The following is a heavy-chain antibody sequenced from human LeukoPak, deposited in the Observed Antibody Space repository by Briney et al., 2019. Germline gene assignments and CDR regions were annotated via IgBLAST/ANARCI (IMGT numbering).Heavy chain of an antibody. J-gene: IGHJ4*02. V-gene: IGHV3-33*01. D-gene: IGHD1-1*01. Sequence: GGSLRLSCAASGFTFSSYGMHWVRQAPGKGLEWVAVIWYDGSNKYYADSVKGRFTISRDNSKNTLYLQMNSLRAEDTAVYYCARDQRDWNDVGYFDYWGQGTLVTVSS. CDR3: ARDQRDWNDVGYFDY. CDR1: GFTFSSYG. CDR2: IWYDGSNK.